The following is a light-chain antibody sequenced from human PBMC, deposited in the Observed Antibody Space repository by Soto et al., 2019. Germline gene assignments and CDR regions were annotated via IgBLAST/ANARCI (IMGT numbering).Light chain of an antibody. CDR1: SSDVGAYNY. CDR2: EVS. J-gene: IGLJ1*01. V-gene: IGLV2-8*01. Sequence: QSALTQPPSASGSPGQSVTISCTGTSSDVGAYNYVSWYQQLPGKAPKLIIYEVSKRPSGVPDRFSGSKSGNTASLTVSGLQAEDEADYYCTSYAGTYSFFYVFGTGTKSPY. CDR3: TSYAGTYSFFYV.